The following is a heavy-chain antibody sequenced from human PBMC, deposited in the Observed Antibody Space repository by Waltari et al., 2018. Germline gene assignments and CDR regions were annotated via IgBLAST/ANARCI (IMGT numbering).Heavy chain of an antibody. V-gene: IGHV3-30-3*01. CDR2: ISYDGSNK. CDR3: ARPRRSGYYYVDY. J-gene: IGHJ4*02. Sequence: QVQLVESGGGVVQPGRSLRLSCAASGFTFSSYAMHWVRQAPSKGLEWGAVISYDGSNKYYADSVKGRFTISRDNSKNTLYLQMNSLRAEDTAVYYCARPRRSGYYYVDYWGQGTLVTVSS. D-gene: IGHD3-22*01. CDR1: GFTFSSYA.